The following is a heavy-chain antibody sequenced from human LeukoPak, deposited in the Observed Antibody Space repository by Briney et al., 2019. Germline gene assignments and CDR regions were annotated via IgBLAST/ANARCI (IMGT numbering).Heavy chain of an antibody. CDR3: ARLGGYGAYYFDY. Sequence: PGGSLRLSCAASGFTFSSYWMSWVRKAPGKGLERVANIKQDGSEKYYVDSVKSRFTISRDNAKNSLYLQMNSLRAEDTAVYYCARLGGYGAYYFDYWGQGTLVTVSS. D-gene: IGHD5-12*01. CDR2: IKQDGSEK. CDR1: GFTFSSYW. V-gene: IGHV3-7*01. J-gene: IGHJ4*02.